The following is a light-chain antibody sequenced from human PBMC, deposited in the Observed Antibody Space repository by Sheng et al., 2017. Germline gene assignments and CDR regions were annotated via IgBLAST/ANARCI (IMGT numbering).Light chain of an antibody. CDR1: QGISSY. V-gene: IGKV1-9*01. J-gene: IGKJ4*01. CDR2: GAS. Sequence: DIQLTQSPSSLSASVGDRVTITCRASQGISSYLAWYQQKPGKAPELLIYGASTLQGGVPSRFSGSGSGTDFTLTISSLQPEDFATYYCQQLNSYPLTFGGGTKVEIK. CDR3: QQLNSYPLT.